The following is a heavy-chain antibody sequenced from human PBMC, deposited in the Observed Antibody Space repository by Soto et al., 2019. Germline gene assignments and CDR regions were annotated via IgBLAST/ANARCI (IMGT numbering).Heavy chain of an antibody. J-gene: IGHJ5*02. Sequence: ASVKVSCKASRYTFTSYDIFWVRQSPGQGLEWMGWIKTDSGDTHYSQNFQGRVTMTRDTSISTAYMELNNLLSDDTAVYYCARWSSTYVHEILYDPWGQGSLVTVSA. D-gene: IGHD2-2*01. CDR1: RYTFTSYD. V-gene: IGHV1-2*02. CDR3: ARWSSTYVHEILYDP. CDR2: IKTDSGDT.